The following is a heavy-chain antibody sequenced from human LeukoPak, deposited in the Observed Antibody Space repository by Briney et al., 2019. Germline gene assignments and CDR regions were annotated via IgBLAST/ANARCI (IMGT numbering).Heavy chain of an antibody. CDR1: GGSISSYY. CDR3: AREPVVVIPSYFDY. V-gene: IGHV4-59*12. CDR2: IYYSGST. D-gene: IGHD3-22*01. J-gene: IGHJ4*02. Sequence: SETLSLTCTVSGGSISSYYWSWIRQPPGKGLEYIGYIYYSGSTNYSPSLKSRVTISVDTSKNQFSLKLSSVTAADTAVYYCAREPVVVIPSYFDYWGQGTLVTVSS.